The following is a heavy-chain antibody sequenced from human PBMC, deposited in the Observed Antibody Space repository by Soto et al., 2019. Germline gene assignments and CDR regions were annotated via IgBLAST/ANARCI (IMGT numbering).Heavy chain of an antibody. D-gene: IGHD3-10*01. V-gene: IGHV1-8*02. CDR3: ARGRASGSYYLLDY. CDR2: INPNSGNI. J-gene: IGHJ4*02. Sequence: PSVKVSCKASGYTFTSYGISWVRQAPGQGLEWMGWINPNSGNIGYAQRFQGRVTMTRDTAIRTAYMEVSSLRSDDTAVYYCARGRASGSYYLLDYWGQGTLVTVSS. CDR1: GYTFTSYG.